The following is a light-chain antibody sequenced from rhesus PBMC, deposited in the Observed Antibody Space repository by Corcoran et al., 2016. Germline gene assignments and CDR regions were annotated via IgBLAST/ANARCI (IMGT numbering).Light chain of an antibody. J-gene: IGKJ4*01. CDR3: QQHNSFPLT. Sequence: DIQMTQSPSSLSASVGDTVTITCQASQGLGIYVAWYQQKPGKPPTALNYDAYYLQGGVPSRFRGSGSVTDFTLTIRSLQPEDFATYYCQQHNSFPLTFGGGTKGEIE. V-gene: IGKV1S14*01. CDR1: QGLGIY. CDR2: DAY.